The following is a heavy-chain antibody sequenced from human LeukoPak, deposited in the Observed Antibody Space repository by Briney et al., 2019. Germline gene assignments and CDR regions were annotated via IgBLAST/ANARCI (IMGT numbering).Heavy chain of an antibody. CDR3: ARDGVGSRYDFWSGYYGDYFDY. Sequence: NPGGSLRLSCAASGFTFSSYSMNWVRQAPGKGLEWVSSISSSNSYIYYADSVKGRFTISRDNAKNSLYLQMNSLRAEDTAVYYCARDGVGSRYDFWSGYYGDYFDYWGQGTLVTVSS. D-gene: IGHD3-3*01. CDR2: ISSSNSYI. V-gene: IGHV3-21*01. CDR1: GFTFSSYS. J-gene: IGHJ4*02.